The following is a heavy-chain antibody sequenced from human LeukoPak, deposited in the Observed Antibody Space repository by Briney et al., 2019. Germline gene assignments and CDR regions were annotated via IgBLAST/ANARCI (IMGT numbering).Heavy chain of an antibody. CDR2: IYPGDSDT. V-gene: IGHV5-51*01. J-gene: IGHJ4*02. Sequence: KSGESLKISCKGSGYSFTSYWIGWVRQMPGKGLEWMGIIYPGDSDTRYSPSFQGQVTISADKSISTAYLQWSSLKASDTAMYYCARRQYCSSGSCYSDYWGQGTLVTVSS. D-gene: IGHD2-15*01. CDR1: GYSFTSYW. CDR3: ARRQYCSSGSCYSDY.